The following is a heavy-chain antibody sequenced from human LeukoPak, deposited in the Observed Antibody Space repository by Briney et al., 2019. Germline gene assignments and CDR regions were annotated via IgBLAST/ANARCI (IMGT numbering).Heavy chain of an antibody. V-gene: IGHV3-21*01. CDR1: GFTFSSYS. CDR3: ARDWNYIHYYYYMDV. Sequence: GGSLRLSCAASGFTFSSYSMNWVRQAPGKGLEWVSSISSSSSYIYYADSVKGRFTISRDNAKNTLYLQMNSLRAEDTAVYYCARDWNYIHYYYYMDVWGKGTTVTVSS. CDR2: ISSSSSYI. D-gene: IGHD1-7*01. J-gene: IGHJ6*03.